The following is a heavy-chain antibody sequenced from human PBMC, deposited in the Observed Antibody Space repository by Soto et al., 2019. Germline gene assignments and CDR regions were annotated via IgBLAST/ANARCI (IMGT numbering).Heavy chain of an antibody. CDR1: GGSISSSSYY. Sequence: PSETLSLTCTVSGGSISSSSYYWGWIRQPPGKGLEWIGSIYYSGSTYYNPSLKSRVTISVDTSKNQFSLKLSSVTAADTAVYYCARHESSSTRYYFDDWGQGTLVNVSS. CDR3: ARHESSSTRYYFDD. J-gene: IGHJ4*02. CDR2: IYYSGST. D-gene: IGHD6-6*01. V-gene: IGHV4-39*01.